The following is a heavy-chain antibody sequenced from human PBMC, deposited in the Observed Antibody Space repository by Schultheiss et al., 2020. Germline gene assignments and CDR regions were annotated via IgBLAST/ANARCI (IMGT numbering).Heavy chain of an antibody. V-gene: IGHV4-4*07. Sequence: SETLSLTCTVSGGSISSYYWSWIRQPAGKGLEWIGRIYTSGSTNYNPSLKSRVTMSVDTSKNQFSLKLSSVTAADTAVYYCARDGGREDIVVVPAASLDVWGQGTTVTVS. J-gene: IGHJ6*02. CDR2: IYTSGST. D-gene: IGHD2-2*01. CDR1: GGSISSYY. CDR3: ARDGGREDIVVVPAASLDV.